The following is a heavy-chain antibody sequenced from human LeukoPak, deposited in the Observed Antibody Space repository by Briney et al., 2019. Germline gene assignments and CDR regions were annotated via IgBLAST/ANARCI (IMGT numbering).Heavy chain of an antibody. CDR1: GFTFSSYG. D-gene: IGHD6-13*01. CDR2: IWYDGSNK. CDR3: ARGQQLVRQKYYYYYGMDV. Sequence: PGGSLRLSCAASGFTFSSYGMHWVRQAPGKGLEWVAVIWYDGSNKYYADSVKGRFTISRDNSKNTLYLQMNSLRAEGTAVYYCARGQQLVRQKYYYYYGMDVWGKGTTVTVSS. J-gene: IGHJ6*04. V-gene: IGHV3-33*01.